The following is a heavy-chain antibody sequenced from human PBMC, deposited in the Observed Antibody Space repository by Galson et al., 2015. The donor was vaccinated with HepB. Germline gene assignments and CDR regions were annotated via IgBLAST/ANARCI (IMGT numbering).Heavy chain of an antibody. CDR1: GFTFSSYG. Sequence: SLRLSCAASGFTFSSYGMHWVRQAPGKGLEWVAVISYDGSNKYYADSVKGRFTISRDNSKNTLYLQMNSLRAEDTAVYYCAKDYRPHIVGAVGVNYWGQGTLVTVSS. CDR2: ISYDGSNK. J-gene: IGHJ4*02. V-gene: IGHV3-30*18. CDR3: AKDYRPHIVGAVGVNY. D-gene: IGHD1-26*01.